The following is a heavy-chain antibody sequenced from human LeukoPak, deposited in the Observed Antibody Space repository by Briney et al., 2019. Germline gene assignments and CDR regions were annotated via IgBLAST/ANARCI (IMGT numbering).Heavy chain of an antibody. V-gene: IGHV4-39*01. D-gene: IGHD5-24*01. CDR3: ARHRSGWLQSSFDY. CDR1: GGSISSSSTY. CDR2: IYYSGSS. Sequence: SETLSLTWSVSGGSISSSSTYWGWIRQPSGKGQEWIGSIYYSGSSFDNPALKSRVTISVDTSKNQFSLKLSSVTAADTAVYYCARHRSGWLQSSFDYWGQGTLVTVSS. J-gene: IGHJ4*02.